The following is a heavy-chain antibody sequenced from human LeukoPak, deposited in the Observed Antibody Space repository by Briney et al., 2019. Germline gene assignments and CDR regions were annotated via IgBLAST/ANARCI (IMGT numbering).Heavy chain of an antibody. D-gene: IGHD4-23*01. CDR2: IHYSGRT. J-gene: IGHJ3*02. CDR1: GGSISSSSYY. Sequence: SETLSLTCTVSGGSISSSSYYWSWIRQPPGKGLEWIGYIHYSGRTNYNPSLKSRVTISVDTSKNQFSLKLSSVTAADTAVYYCARHQRGYSDAFDIWGQGTMVTVSS. CDR3: ARHQRGYSDAFDI. V-gene: IGHV4-61*01.